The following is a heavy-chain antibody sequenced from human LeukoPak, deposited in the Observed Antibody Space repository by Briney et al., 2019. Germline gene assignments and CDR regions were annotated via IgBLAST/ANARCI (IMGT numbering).Heavy chain of an antibody. V-gene: IGHV3-7*01. CDR1: GFTFSNFW. CDR3: GTRVAFDI. J-gene: IGHJ3*02. Sequence: PGGSLRLSCAASGFTFSNFWINWVRQAPGKGLEWVANIKQDGSVKHYVDSVKGRFTISRDNSKNTLYLQMNSLRAEDTAVYYCGTRVAFDIWGQGTMVTVSS. CDR2: IKQDGSVK.